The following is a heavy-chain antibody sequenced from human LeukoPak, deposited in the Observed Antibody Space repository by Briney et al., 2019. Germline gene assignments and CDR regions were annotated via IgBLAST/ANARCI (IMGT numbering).Heavy chain of an antibody. CDR1: GFTFSSYS. D-gene: IGHD5-18*01. J-gene: IGHJ4*02. CDR3: ARRATSERGHSYGLDY. V-gene: IGHV3-21*01. Sequence: GGSLRLSCAASGFTFSSYSMNWVRQAPGKGLEWVSSISSSSSYIYYADSVKGRFTISRDNAKNSLYLQMNSLRAEDTAVYYCARRATSERGHSYGLDYWGQGTLVTVSS. CDR2: ISSSSSYI.